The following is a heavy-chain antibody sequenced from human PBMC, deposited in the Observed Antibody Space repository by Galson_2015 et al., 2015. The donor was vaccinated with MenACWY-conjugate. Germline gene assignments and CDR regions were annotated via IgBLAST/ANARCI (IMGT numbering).Heavy chain of an antibody. CDR2: IIPILGIA. CDR1: GYTFTSYA. V-gene: IGHV1-69*04. CDR3: ARDRDWSGGSCFYYMDF. J-gene: IGHJ4*02. D-gene: IGHD2-15*01. Sequence: LVKGCCKASGYTFTSYAMHWVRQAPGQGLEWMGSIIPILGIANYAQKFQGRVTITADKSTSTAYMELSSLRSEDTAVYYCARDRDWSGGSCFYYMDFWGQGTLVTVSS.